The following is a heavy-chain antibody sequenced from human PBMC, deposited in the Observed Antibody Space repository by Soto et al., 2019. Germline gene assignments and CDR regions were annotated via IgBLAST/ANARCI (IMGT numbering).Heavy chain of an antibody. V-gene: IGHV1-18*04. CDR3: ARENWNYDYYYGMDV. Sequence: QAQLVQSGSEVREPGASVKVSCKASGYPFTTYGITWVRQAPGQGLEWLGWISAYTDNTNYAQNLQGRVTMTTDTSTRTAYMELRSLRSDDTAVYYCARENWNYDYYYGMDVWGQGTTVTVSS. CDR2: ISAYTDNT. J-gene: IGHJ6*02. CDR1: GYPFTTYG. D-gene: IGHD1-1*01.